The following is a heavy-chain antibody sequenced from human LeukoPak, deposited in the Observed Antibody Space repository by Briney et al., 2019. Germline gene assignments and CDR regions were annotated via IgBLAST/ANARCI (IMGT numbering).Heavy chain of an antibody. J-gene: IGHJ6*03. V-gene: IGHV4-34*01. CDR1: GGSFSGYY. D-gene: IGHD1-26*01. CDR3: ARSGSFSHYMDV. CDR2: INHSGST. Sequence: SETLSLTCAVSGGSFSGYYWSWIRQPPGKGLEWIGEINHSGSTNYNPSLKSRVTISVDRSKNQFSLKLSSVTAADTAVYYCARSGSFSHYMDVWGQGTTVTVSS.